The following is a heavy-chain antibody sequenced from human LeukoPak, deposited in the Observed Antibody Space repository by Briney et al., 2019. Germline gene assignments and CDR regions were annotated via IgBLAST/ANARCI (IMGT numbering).Heavy chain of an antibody. CDR3: AGDGYNSRRFFDY. D-gene: IGHD5-24*01. J-gene: IGHJ4*02. Sequence: ASVKVSCKASGYTFTGYYMHWVRQAPGQGLEWMGWFNPNSGGTNYAQKFQGRVTMTSDTSINTAYMELSRLISDDTAVYYCAGDGYNSRRFFDYWGQGTLVTVSS. V-gene: IGHV1-2*02. CDR1: GYTFTGYY. CDR2: FNPNSGGT.